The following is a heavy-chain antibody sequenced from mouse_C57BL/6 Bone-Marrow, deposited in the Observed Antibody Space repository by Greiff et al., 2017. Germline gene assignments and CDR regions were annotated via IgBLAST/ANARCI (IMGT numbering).Heavy chain of an antibody. CDR1: GFTFSSYA. Sequence: EVNVVESGEGLVKPGGSLKLSCAASGFTFSSYAMSWVRQTPEKRLEWVAYISSGGDYIYYADTVKGRFTISRDNARNTLYLQMSSLKSEDTAMYYCTTLLLRYWFAYWGQGTLVTVSA. D-gene: IGHD1-1*01. CDR3: TTLLLRYWFAY. J-gene: IGHJ3*01. CDR2: ISSGGDYI. V-gene: IGHV5-9-1*02.